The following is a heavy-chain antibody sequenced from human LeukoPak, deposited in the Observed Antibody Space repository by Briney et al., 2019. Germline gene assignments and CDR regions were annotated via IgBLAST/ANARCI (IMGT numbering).Heavy chain of an antibody. CDR1: GGTFSSYA. V-gene: IGHV1-69*06. D-gene: IGHD1-1*01. CDR3: ARGKNWNDLTFDY. J-gene: IGHJ4*02. CDR2: IIPIFGTA. Sequence: SVKVSCKASGGTFSSYAISWVRQAPGQGLEWMGGIIPIFGTANYAQKFQGRVTITADKSTSTAYMELSSLRSEDTAVYYCARGKNWNDLTFDYLGQGTLVTVSS.